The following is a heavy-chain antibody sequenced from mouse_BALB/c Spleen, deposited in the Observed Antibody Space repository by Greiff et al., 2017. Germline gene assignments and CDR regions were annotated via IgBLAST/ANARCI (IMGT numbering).Heavy chain of an antibody. CDR3: AGGGSSGYAMDY. V-gene: IGHV5-17*02. D-gene: IGHD3-1*01. J-gene: IGHJ4*01. CDR1: GFTFSSFG. CDR2: ISSGSSTI. Sequence: DVKLVESGGGLVQPGGSRKLSCAASGFTFSSFGMHWVRQAPEKGLEWVAYISSGSSTIYYADTVKGRFTISRDNPKNTLFLQMTSLRSEDTAMYDCAGGGSSGYAMDYWGQGTSVTVSS.